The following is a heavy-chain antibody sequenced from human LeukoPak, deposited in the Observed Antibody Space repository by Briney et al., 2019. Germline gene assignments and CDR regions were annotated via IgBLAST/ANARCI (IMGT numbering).Heavy chain of an antibody. V-gene: IGHV3-30*02. J-gene: IGHJ3*02. CDR2: IRYDGSNK. CDR1: GFTFSSYG. D-gene: IGHD5-18*01. Sequence: GGSLRLSCVASGFTFSSYGMHWVRQAPGKGLEWVAFIRYDGSNKYYADSVKGRFTISRDNSKNTLYLQMNSLRAEDTAVYYCATTAMALGAFDIWGQGTMVTVSS. CDR3: ATTAMALGAFDI.